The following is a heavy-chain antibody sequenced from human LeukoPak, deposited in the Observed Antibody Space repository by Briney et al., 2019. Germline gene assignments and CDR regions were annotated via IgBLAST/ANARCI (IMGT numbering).Heavy chain of an antibody. D-gene: IGHD3-9*01. CDR2: MNQDGNEK. CDR1: GFIFSDFW. Sequence: GGSLRLSCAASGFIFSDFWMTWVRQAPGKGLEWVANMNQDGNEKRYVDSVKGRFTISRDNAKNLLFLQMNNMRVEDTGVYYYARDVDRRDDPWGQGILVTVSS. CDR3: ARDVDRRDDP. V-gene: IGHV3-7*01. J-gene: IGHJ5*02.